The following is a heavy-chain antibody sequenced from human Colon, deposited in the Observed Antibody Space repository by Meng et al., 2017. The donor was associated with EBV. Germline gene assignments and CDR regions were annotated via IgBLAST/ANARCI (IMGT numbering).Heavy chain of an antibody. CDR1: GGPVSSGGYY. CDR2: IYYSGST. D-gene: IGHD6-19*01. J-gene: IGHJ4*02. Sequence: VQLTESGPGLVKPSQTPSLTCTVSGGPVSSGGYYWTWIRQHPGKGLEWFGHIYYSGSTFYNPSLKRRVIISIDTSKNQFSLNLRSVTAADTAVYYCARVSSGWDYFDYWGQGTLVTVSS. V-gene: IGHV4-31*03. CDR3: ARVSSGWDYFDY.